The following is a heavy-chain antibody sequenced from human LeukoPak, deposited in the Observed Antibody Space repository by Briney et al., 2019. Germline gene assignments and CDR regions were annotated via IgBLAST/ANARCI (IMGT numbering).Heavy chain of an antibody. J-gene: IGHJ6*02. Sequence: SETLSLTCAVYGGSFGGYYWSWIRQPPGKVQEWVVENNHSGSTNYNPSLKSRVTISVDTSNNQFSLQRSCVTAADTAVYYCARILLTYYYGSGSLRSGHLKGPYYYYGMDVWGQGTTVTVSS. CDR2: NNHSGST. CDR3: ARILLTYYYGSGSLRSGHLKGPYYYYGMDV. V-gene: IGHV4-34*01. CDR1: GGSFGGYY. D-gene: IGHD3-10*01.